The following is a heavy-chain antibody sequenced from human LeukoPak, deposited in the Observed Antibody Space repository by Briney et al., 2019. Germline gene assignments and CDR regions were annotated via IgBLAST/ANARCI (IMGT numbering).Heavy chain of an antibody. J-gene: IGHJ4*02. D-gene: IGHD3-22*01. CDR1: GYTFTGSY. V-gene: IGHV1-2*02. CDR2: INPNSGGT. Sequence: ASVKVSCTASGYTFTGSYMHWVRQAPGQGLEWMGWINPNSGGTNYAQTFQGRVTMTRDTSISTAYMELSRLKSDDTAFYYCAKYYYDSYEGYYFDYWGQGTLVTVSS. CDR3: AKYYYDSYEGYYFDY.